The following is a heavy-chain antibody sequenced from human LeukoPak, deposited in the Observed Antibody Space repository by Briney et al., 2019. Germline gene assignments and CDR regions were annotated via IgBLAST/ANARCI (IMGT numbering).Heavy chain of an antibody. D-gene: IGHD1-26*01. J-gene: IGHJ4*02. Sequence: GGSLRLSCAASRVTLSSNYMSWVGQAPGKGLEWVSVIYSGGSTYYGDSVKGRFTISRDNYKNTLYLQMNCLRTEGTAVYSCARAGEDSGSYIPFLYWGQGTLVTVSS. CDR3: ARAGEDSGSYIPFLY. V-gene: IGHV3-53*01. CDR2: IYSGGST. CDR1: RVTLSSNY.